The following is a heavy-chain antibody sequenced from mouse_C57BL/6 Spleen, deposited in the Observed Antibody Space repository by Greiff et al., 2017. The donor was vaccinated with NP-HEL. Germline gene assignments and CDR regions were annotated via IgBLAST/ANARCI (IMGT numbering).Heavy chain of an antibody. V-gene: IGHV1-54*01. J-gene: IGHJ1*03. CDR3: ARRFDSYWYFDV. Sequence: QVQLQQSGAELVRPGTSVKVSCKASGYAFTNYLIEWVKQRPGQGLEWIGVINPGSGGTNYNEKFKGKATLTADKSSSTAYMQLSSLTSEDSAVYFCARRFDSYWYFDVWGTGTTVTVSS. CDR1: GYAFTNYL. CDR2: INPGSGGT.